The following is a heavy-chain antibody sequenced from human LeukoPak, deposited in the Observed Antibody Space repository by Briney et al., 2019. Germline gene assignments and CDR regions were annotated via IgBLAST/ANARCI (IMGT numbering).Heavy chain of an antibody. Sequence: SVKVSCKASGGTFSSYAISWVRQAPGQGLEWMGGIIPIFGTANYAQKFQGRVTITADKSTSTAYMELSSLRSEDTAVYYCARAGIPAARYYYYYGMDVWGQGTTVTVSS. CDR3: ARAGIPAARYYYYYGMDV. CDR2: IIPIFGTA. D-gene: IGHD2-2*01. CDR1: GGTFSSYA. V-gene: IGHV1-69*06. J-gene: IGHJ6*02.